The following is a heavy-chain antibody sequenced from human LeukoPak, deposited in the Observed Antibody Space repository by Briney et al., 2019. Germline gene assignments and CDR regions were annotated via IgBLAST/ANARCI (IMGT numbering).Heavy chain of an antibody. CDR2: IEHSGST. J-gene: IGHJ4*02. V-gene: IGHV4-38-2*02. CDR1: GYSISSGYY. Sequence: SETLSLTCTVSGYSISSGYYWGWIRQPLGKGLEWIGSIEHSGSTFFNPSLKSRVTISVDTSKNQFSLKLSSVTAADSAVYYCARIVSSSHDCWGQGTLVTVSS. CDR3: ARIVSSSHDC. D-gene: IGHD2-2*01.